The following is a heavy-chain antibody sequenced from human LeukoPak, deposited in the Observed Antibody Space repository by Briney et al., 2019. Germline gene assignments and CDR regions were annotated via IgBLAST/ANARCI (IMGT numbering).Heavy chain of an antibody. D-gene: IGHD2-15*01. Sequence: PGGSLRLSCAASGFTVRSNYMSWVRQAPGKGLEWVGFIRSKAFGATTDYAASVKGRFTVSRDDSKSIAYLQMNSLKTEDTAIYYCTRDCSGASCYEEMDYWGQGTLVTVSS. CDR3: TRDCSGASCYEEMDY. V-gene: IGHV3-49*04. CDR2: IRSKAFGATT. CDR1: GFTVRSNY. J-gene: IGHJ4*02.